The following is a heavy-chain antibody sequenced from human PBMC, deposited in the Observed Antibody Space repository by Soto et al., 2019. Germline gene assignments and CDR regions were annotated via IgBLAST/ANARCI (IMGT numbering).Heavy chain of an antibody. CDR1: GFTFSSYA. J-gene: IGHJ4*02. Sequence: EVQLLESGGGLVQPGGSLRLSCAASGFTFSSYAMSWVRQAPGKGLEWVSAISGSGGSTYYGDSVKGRFTISRDNSKNTLYLQVNSLRAEDTAVYYCAKEGYQPLLADYWGQGTLVTVSS. D-gene: IGHD2-2*01. CDR2: ISGSGGST. CDR3: AKEGYQPLLADY. V-gene: IGHV3-23*01.